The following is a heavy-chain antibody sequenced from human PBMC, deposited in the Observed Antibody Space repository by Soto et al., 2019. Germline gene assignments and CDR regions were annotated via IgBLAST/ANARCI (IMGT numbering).Heavy chain of an antibody. Sequence: GGSLRLSCAASGFTFSSYGMYWVRQAPGKGLEWVAVISYDGSNKYYADSVKGRFTISRDNSKNTLYLQMNSLRAEDTAVYYCAKDSREQQLAYWGQGTLVTVSS. J-gene: IGHJ4*02. D-gene: IGHD6-13*01. V-gene: IGHV3-30*18. CDR2: ISYDGSNK. CDR3: AKDSREQQLAY. CDR1: GFTFSSYG.